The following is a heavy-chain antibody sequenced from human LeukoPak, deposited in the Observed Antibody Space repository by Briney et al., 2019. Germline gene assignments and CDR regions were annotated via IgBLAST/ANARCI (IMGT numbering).Heavy chain of an antibody. J-gene: IGHJ4*02. V-gene: IGHV3-74*01. Sequence: GGSLRLSCAASGFTFSSYWMHWVRRAPGKGLVWVSRINTDGSSTSYADSVKGRFTISRDNSKNTVDLQMNSLRAEDSALYYCAKGYSGSYWAVDSWGQGTLVTVSS. CDR2: INTDGSST. D-gene: IGHD1-26*01. CDR3: AKGYSGSYWAVDS. CDR1: GFTFSSYW.